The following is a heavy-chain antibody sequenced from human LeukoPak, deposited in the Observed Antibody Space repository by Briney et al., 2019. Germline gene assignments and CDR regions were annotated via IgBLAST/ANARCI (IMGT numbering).Heavy chain of an antibody. V-gene: IGHV1-2*02. CDR3: ASYYYDSSGYYYEGLGSLDY. CDR2: INPNSGGT. D-gene: IGHD3-22*01. J-gene: IGHJ4*02. CDR1: GYTFTGYY. Sequence: ASVKVSCKASGYTFTGYYMHWVRQAPGQGLEWMGWINPNSGGTNYAQKFQGRVTMTRDTSISTAYMELSRLRSDDTAVYYCASYYYDSSGYYYEGLGSLDYWGQGTLVTVSS.